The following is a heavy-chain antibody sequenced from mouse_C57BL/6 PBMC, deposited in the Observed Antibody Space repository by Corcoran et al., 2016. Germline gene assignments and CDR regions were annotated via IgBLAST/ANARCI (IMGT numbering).Heavy chain of an antibody. V-gene: IGHV1-26*01. CDR1: GYTITDYY. Sequence: EVQLQQSGPELVKPGASVKISCKASGYTITDYYMNWVKQSHGKSLEWIGDINPNNGGTSYNQKFKGKATLTVDKSSSTAYMELRSLTSEDSAVYYCARDSFDYWGQGTTLTVSS. CDR2: INPNNGGT. J-gene: IGHJ2*01. CDR3: ARDSFDY.